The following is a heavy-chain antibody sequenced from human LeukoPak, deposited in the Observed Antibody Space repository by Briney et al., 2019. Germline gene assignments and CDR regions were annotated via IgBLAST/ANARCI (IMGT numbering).Heavy chain of an antibody. V-gene: IGHV4-4*02. Sequence: SGTLSLTCAVSGGSISSSNWWSWVRQPPGKGLEWFGEIYHSGTTNYNPSLKSRVTISVDKSKNQFSLKLSSVTAADTAVYYCARDKRDITMVRGVIDNYYYYGMDVWGQGTTVTVSS. J-gene: IGHJ6*02. D-gene: IGHD3-10*01. CDR3: ARDKRDITMVRGVIDNYYYYGMDV. CDR2: IYHSGTT. CDR1: GGSISSSNW.